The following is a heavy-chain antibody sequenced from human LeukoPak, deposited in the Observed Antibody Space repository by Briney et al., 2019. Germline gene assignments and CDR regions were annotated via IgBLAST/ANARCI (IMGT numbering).Heavy chain of an antibody. CDR3: AKDDYTYGDYGDGMDV. V-gene: IGHV3-23*01. D-gene: IGHD4-17*01. J-gene: IGHJ6*02. CDR2: ISGSGGST. Sequence: PGGSLRLSCAASGFTFSSYAMSWVRQAPGKGLEWVSAISGSGGSTYYADSVKGRFTISRDNSKNTLYLQMNSLRAEDTAVYYCAKDDYTYGDYGDGMDVWGQGTTVTVSS. CDR1: GFTFSSYA.